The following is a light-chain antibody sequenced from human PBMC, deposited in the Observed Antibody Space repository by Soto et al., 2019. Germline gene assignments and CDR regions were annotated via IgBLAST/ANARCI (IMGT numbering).Light chain of an antibody. CDR2: DVS. Sequence: SVLSRPASLSGAPGQSNTISCTPHTRDVGGYNYVSWYQHHPGKAPKLIIYDVSNRPSGVSIRFSGSKSDNTASLTISGLQPEDEADYHCSSYTTSNTRQIVFGTGTKVTVL. CDR1: TRDVGGYNY. J-gene: IGLJ1*01. V-gene: IGLV2-14*03. CDR3: SSYTTSNTRQIV.